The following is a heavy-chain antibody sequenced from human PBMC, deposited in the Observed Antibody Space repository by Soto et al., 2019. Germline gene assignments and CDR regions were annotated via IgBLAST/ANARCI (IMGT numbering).Heavy chain of an antibody. Sequence: QVQLQESGPGLVKPSGTLSLTCAVSGGSISSGDWCWSWVRQSPGKGLEWIGEIYSGGSTTYDPSLKRRVTLSARKSANQFALRLTSVTAADTAVYYCARGGCDSIFGPLDYWGQGTLVTVSS. CDR1: GGSISSGDW. J-gene: IGHJ4*02. CDR2: IYSGGST. D-gene: IGHD2-21*02. CDR3: ARGGCDSIFGPLDY. V-gene: IGHV4-4*02.